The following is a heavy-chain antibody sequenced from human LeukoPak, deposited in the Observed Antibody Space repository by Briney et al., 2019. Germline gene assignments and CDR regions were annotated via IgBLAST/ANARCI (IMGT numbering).Heavy chain of an antibody. V-gene: IGHV3-21*01. CDR2: ISSSSSYI. D-gene: IGHD3-16*01. J-gene: IGHJ5*02. Sequence: PGGSLRLSCAASGFTFSSYSMNWVRQAPGKGLEWVSSISSSSSYIYYADSVKGRFTISRDNSNNMVLLQMDRLRAEDTAVYYCARLWGGNGYSGGSLNLWGQGTLVTVPS. CDR3: ARLWGGNGYSGGSLNL. CDR1: GFTFSSYS.